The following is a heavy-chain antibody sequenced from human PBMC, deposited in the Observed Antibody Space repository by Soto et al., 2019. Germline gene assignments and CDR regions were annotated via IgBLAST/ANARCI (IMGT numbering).Heavy chain of an antibody. Sequence: SVTLSLTCTVSGGSISSYYLNWIRQPPGKGLEWIGYIYYSGSTDYNPSLKSRVTISIDTSKNQFSLKLSSVTAADTAVYYCARLSRGSSAGMDVWGQGTTVTVSS. CDR3: ARLSRGSSAGMDV. CDR2: IYYSGST. CDR1: GGSISSYY. D-gene: IGHD3-16*01. J-gene: IGHJ6*02. V-gene: IGHV4-59*08.